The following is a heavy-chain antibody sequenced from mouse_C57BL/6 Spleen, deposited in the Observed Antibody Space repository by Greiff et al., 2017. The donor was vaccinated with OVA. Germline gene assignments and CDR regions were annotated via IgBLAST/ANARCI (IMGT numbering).Heavy chain of an antibody. CDR1: GYTFTSYW. CDR3: ARHGSSYVYAMDY. V-gene: IGHV1-61*01. J-gene: IGHJ4*01. CDR2: IYPSDSET. D-gene: IGHD1-1*01. Sequence: QVQLQQPGAELVRPGSSVKLSCKASGYTFTSYWMDWVKQRPGQGLEWIGNIYPSDSETPYNQKFKDKATLTVDKSSSTAYMQLSSLTSEDSAVYYCARHGSSYVYAMDYWGQGTSVTVSS.